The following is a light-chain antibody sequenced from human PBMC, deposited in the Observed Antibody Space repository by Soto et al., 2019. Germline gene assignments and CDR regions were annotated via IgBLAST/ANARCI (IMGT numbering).Light chain of an antibody. CDR2: AAS. J-gene: IGKJ4*01. Sequence: DIPMTQSPSSLSASVGDRVTITCRASQSNSSYLSQYQQKPGKAPKLLIYAASSLQSGVPSRFSGSGSGTDFTLTISRLQHEDFANYCYQQGYNSPLTFGGGTKVEI. CDR3: QQGYNSPLT. CDR1: QSNSSY. V-gene: IGKV1-39*01.